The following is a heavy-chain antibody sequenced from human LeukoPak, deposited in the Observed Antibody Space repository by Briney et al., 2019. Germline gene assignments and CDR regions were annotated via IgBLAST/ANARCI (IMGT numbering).Heavy chain of an antibody. D-gene: IGHD3-10*01. CDR2: IYYSGST. CDR3: ARHEAVVRLYYFDF. Sequence: SEALSLTCTESGGSISVFYWSWIRQPPGKGLERVWYIYYSGSTNYNPSLKSRVTISVDTSKNQFSLKLSSVTAADTAVYYCARHEAVVRLYYFDFWGQGTLVTVSS. CDR1: GGSISVFY. J-gene: IGHJ4*02. V-gene: IGHV4-59*08.